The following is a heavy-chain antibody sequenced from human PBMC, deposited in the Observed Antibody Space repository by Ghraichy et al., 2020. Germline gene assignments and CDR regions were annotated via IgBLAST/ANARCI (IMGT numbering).Heavy chain of an antibody. CDR1: GFTFTTYG. D-gene: IGHD3-16*01. V-gene: IGHV3-30*02. Sequence: GGSLRLSCVASGFTFTTYGMHWLRQAPGKGLEWVAFIWSDASDSYYSDSVKGRFTISRDNSKNTLYLKMNSLRIEDTGIYYCAKDCGLGGPRDYWGQGTLVTVSS. J-gene: IGHJ4*02. CDR3: AKDCGLGGPRDY. CDR2: IWSDASDS.